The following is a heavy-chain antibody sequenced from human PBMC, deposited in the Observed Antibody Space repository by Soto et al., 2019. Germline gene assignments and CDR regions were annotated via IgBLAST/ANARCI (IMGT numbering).Heavy chain of an antibody. J-gene: IGHJ5*02. CDR3: AKDISSGWYGWFDP. D-gene: IGHD6-19*01. V-gene: IGHV3-43*01. CDR2: ISWDGGST. CDR1: GFTFDDYT. Sequence: EVQLVESGGVVVQPGVSLRLSCAASGFTFDDYTMHWVRQAPGKGLEWVSLISWDGGSTYYADSVKGRLTISRDNSKNSLYLQMNSLRTEDTALYYCAKDISSGWYGWFDPWGQGTLVTVSS.